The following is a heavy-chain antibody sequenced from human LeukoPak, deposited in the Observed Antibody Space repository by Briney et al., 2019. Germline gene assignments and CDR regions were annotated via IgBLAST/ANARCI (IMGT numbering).Heavy chain of an antibody. Sequence: PGGSLRLSCAASGFTFSDYYMSWIRQAPGKGLEWVSYISSSGSTIYYADSVKGRFTISRDNAKNSLYLQMNSLRAEDTAVYYCARVELYYDILTGYFADYWGQGTLVTVSS. J-gene: IGHJ4*02. CDR2: ISSSGSTI. CDR1: GFTFSDYY. CDR3: ARVELYYDILTGYFADY. V-gene: IGHV3-11*01. D-gene: IGHD3-9*01.